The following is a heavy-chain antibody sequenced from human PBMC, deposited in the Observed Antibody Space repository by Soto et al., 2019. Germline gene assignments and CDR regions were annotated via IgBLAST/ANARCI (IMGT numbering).Heavy chain of an antibody. CDR2: INHSGST. CDR3: ARAKFESTGWHQFDI. Sequence: SETLSLTCAVYGGSFSGYYWSWIRQPPGKGLEWIGEINHSGSTNYNPSLKSRVTISVDTSKNQFSLKLSSVTAADTAVYYCARAKFESTGWHQFDIWGQGTLVTVSS. D-gene: IGHD7-27*01. CDR1: GGSFSGYY. J-gene: IGHJ4*02. V-gene: IGHV4-34*01.